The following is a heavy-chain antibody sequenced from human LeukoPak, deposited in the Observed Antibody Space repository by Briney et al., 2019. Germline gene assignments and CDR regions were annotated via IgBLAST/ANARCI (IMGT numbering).Heavy chain of an antibody. CDR1: GFTFSSYS. CDR2: ISSSSSYI. J-gene: IGHJ6*03. Sequence: PGGSLRLSCAASGFTFSSYSMNWVRQAPGKGLEWASSISSSSSYIYYADSVKGRFTISRDNTKNSLYLQMNSLRAEDTAVYYCARVSGDYEFYYYYYYMDVWGKGTTVTVSS. D-gene: IGHD4-17*01. CDR3: ARVSGDYEFYYYYYYMDV. V-gene: IGHV3-21*01.